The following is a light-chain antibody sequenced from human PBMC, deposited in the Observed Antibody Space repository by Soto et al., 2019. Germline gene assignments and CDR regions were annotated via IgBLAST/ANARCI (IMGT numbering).Light chain of an antibody. CDR2: EVS. J-gene: IGLJ2*01. CDR1: SRDVGAHTD. CDR3: RSYATRNNLV. Sequence: QSALTQPASVSGSPGQSITISCTGTSRDVGAHTDVSWHQQHPCKAPKLMIFEVSDRPAGVSNRFSGSKSGDTASLTICGLQAEDAADYYCRSYATRNNLVFGGGTKLTVL. V-gene: IGLV2-14*01.